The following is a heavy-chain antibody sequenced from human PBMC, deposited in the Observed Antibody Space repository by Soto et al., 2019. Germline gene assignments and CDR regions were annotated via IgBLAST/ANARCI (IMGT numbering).Heavy chain of an antibody. V-gene: IGHV4-31*03. D-gene: IGHD2-15*01. J-gene: IGHJ4*02. CDR3: ASYCSGGSCYSSHFEY. Sequence: QVQLQESGPGLVKPSQTLSLTCTVSGGSISSGGYYWSRIRQHPGKGLEWIGYIYYSGSTYYNPSLKSRVTISVDPSKNRFSQKLSSVTAADTDVYYCASYCSGGSCYSSHFEYWGQGNLVTVSS. CDR2: IYYSGST. CDR1: GGSISSGGYY.